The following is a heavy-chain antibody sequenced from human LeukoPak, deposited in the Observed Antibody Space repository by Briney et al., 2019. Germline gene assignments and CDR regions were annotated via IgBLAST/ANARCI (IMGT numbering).Heavy chain of an antibody. V-gene: IGHV1-2*02. J-gene: IGHJ4*02. Sequence: GASVKVSCKASGYTFTNYAIHWVRQAPGQRLEWMAWINPHSGDANYAPKFQGRITLTRDTSVSIDYMELSSLTSDDTAVYYCARDGDGRINFDYWGQGTLVTVSS. D-gene: IGHD5-24*01. CDR3: ARDGDGRINFDY. CDR1: GYTFTNYA. CDR2: INPHSGDA.